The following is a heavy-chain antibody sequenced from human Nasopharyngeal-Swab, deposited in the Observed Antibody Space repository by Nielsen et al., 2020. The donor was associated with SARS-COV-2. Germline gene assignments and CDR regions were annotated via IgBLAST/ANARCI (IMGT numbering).Heavy chain of an antibody. V-gene: IGHV3-74*01. Sequence: GESLKISCAASGFSISGYWMHWVRQAPGKGLVWVSRISSDGGANYADSATGRFTISRDNAKNSLYLQMNSLRAEDTAVYYCARDDGLSWLSQGAFDIWGQGTMVTVSS. J-gene: IGHJ3*02. D-gene: IGHD3-22*01. CDR3: ARDDGLSWLSQGAFDI. CDR1: GFSISGYW. CDR2: ISSDGGA.